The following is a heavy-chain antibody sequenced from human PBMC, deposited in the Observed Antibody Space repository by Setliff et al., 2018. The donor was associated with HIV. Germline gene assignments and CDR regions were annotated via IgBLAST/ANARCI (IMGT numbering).Heavy chain of an antibody. J-gene: IGHJ4*02. Sequence: KTSETLSLTCADYGGSLSGDYWSWIRQPPGKGLEWIGETHHSGSTNYNPSLKSRVTVSVDTSKNQFSLKLSSVTATDTAVYYCARHAGYCTSSNCYGKFDYWGQGTLVTVSS. CDR3: ARHAGYCTSSNCYGKFDY. CDR1: GGSLSGDY. CDR2: THHSGST. D-gene: IGHD2-2*01. V-gene: IGHV4-34*01.